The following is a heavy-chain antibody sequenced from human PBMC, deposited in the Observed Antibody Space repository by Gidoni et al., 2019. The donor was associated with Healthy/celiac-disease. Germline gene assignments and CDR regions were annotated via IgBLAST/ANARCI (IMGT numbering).Heavy chain of an antibody. CDR1: VGSFSGYY. J-gene: IGHJ6*02. CDR2: INHSGST. V-gene: IGHV4-34*01. CDR3: ARGPTRPAPGIAARPGGMDV. Sequence: QVQLPQWGAGLLKPSETLSLTCAVYVGSFSGYYWRWIRQPPGKGLEWNGEINHSGSTNYNPSLKSRVTISVDTSKNQFSLKLSSVTAADTAVYYCARGPTRPAPGIAARPGGMDVWGQGTTVTVSS. D-gene: IGHD6-6*01.